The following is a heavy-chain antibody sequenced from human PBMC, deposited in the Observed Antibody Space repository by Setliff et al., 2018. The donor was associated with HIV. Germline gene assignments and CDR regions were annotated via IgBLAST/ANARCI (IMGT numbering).Heavy chain of an antibody. D-gene: IGHD5-18*01. CDR2: VYYGGST. Sequence: SETLSLTCAVSGDSISSSIYYWGWIRQPPGKGLEWIGSVYYGGSTYYNPSLKSRVTISVDTSQNQLSLKLSSVTAAETAMYYCARYDGYKVSFDNWGPGTRVIVSS. V-gene: IGHV4-39*07. J-gene: IGHJ4*02. CDR3: ARYDGYKVSFDN. CDR1: GDSISSSIYY.